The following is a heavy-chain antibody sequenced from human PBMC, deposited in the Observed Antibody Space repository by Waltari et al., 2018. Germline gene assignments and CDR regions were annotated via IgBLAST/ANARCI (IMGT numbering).Heavy chain of an antibody. D-gene: IGHD3-16*02. CDR1: GFTFSTYE. J-gene: IGHJ4*02. Sequence: EVQLVESGGGLVQPGGSLRLSCAASGFTFSTYEMNWFRQAPGKGLAWVSYISSSGSTIYYADSVKGRFTISRDNAKSSLYLQMNSLRAEDTAVYYCARGEDDYVGGSYRYSRTHSYDYWGQGTLVTVSS. CDR3: ARGEDDYVGGSYRYSRTHSYDY. V-gene: IGHV3-48*03. CDR2: ISSSGSTI.